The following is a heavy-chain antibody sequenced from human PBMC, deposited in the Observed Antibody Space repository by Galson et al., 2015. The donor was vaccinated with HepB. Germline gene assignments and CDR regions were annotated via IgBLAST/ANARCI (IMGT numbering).Heavy chain of an antibody. D-gene: IGHD1-14*01. CDR3: ARNASTGGFDF. J-gene: IGHJ4*02. Sequence: SCKASGYTFTTFPMPWVRQAPGQSLEWMGYISAANGDTKYSQKFQDRVTITSDTSANTAFMELSNLNSEDTAVYYCARNASTGGFDFWGQGALVTVSS. V-gene: IGHV1-3*01. CDR1: GYTFTTFP. CDR2: ISAANGDT.